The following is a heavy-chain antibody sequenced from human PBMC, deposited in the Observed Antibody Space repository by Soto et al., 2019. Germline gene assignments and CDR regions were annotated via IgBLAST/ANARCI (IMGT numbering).Heavy chain of an antibody. J-gene: IGHJ6*02. CDR3: ARVCENYYYYYGMDV. Sequence: QVRLVQSGDEEKKPGASVKVSCKASGYTFTSYDINWVRQATGQGLEWMGWMNPNSGNTGYAQKFQGRVTMTRNTSISTAYMELSSLRSEDTAVYYCARVCENYYYYYGMDVWGQGTTVTVSS. CDR2: MNPNSGNT. CDR1: GYTFTSYD. V-gene: IGHV1-8*01.